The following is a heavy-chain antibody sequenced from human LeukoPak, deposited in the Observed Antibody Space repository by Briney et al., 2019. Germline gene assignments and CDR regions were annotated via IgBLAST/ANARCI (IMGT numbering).Heavy chain of an antibody. CDR2: ISSSSSYK. V-gene: IGHV3-21*01. J-gene: IGHJ4*02. CDR1: GFTFSRNG. Sequence: GRSLRLSCAASGFTFSRNGMHWVRQAPGKGLEWVSSISSSSSYKYYTDSVKGRFTISRDNAKNSLYLQMNSLRAEDTAVYYCARSAAGTYYWGQGTLVTVSS. D-gene: IGHD1-1*01. CDR3: ARSAAGTYY.